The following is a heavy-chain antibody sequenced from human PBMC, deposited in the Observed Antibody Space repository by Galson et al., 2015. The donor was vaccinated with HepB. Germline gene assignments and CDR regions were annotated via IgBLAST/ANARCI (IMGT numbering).Heavy chain of an antibody. CDR1: GCSFTSYW. J-gene: IGHJ3*02. Sequence: GAEVKKPGESLKISCKGSGCSFTSYWIGWVRQMPGKGLEWMGIIYPGDSDTRYSPSFQGQVTISADKSISTAYLQWSSLKASDTAMYYCARGGLADSSSPWAFDIWGQGTMVTVSS. D-gene: IGHD6-13*01. CDR2: IYPGDSDT. CDR3: ARGGLADSSSPWAFDI. V-gene: IGHV5-51*03.